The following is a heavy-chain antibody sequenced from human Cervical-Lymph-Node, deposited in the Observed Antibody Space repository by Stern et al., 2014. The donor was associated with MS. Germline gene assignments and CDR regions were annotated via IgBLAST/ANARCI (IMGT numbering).Heavy chain of an antibody. Sequence: QITLKESGPALVKPTQTLTLTCTFSGFSLSSHGMCVSWIRQSPGKALEWLARIDWDVEKYYSTSLKTRLTISKDTSKNQVVLTVGNMDPVDSATYYCAHGSTSCYWADYWGQGTLVTVSS. J-gene: IGHJ4*02. D-gene: IGHD2-2*01. V-gene: IGHV2-70*12. CDR1: GFSLSSHGMC. CDR2: IDWDVEK. CDR3: AHGSTSCYWADY.